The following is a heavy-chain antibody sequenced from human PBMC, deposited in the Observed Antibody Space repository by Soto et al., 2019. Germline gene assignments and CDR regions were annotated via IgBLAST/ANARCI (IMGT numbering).Heavy chain of an antibody. V-gene: IGHV4-59*01. D-gene: IGHD3-3*01. J-gene: IGHJ2*01. CDR3: ARLAYYNFWSGYSQYFDR. CDR2: IYYSGST. CDR1: GGSISSYY. Sequence: QVQLQESGPGLVKPSETLSLTCTVSGGSISSYYWSWIRQPPGKGLEWIGYIYYSGSTNYNPSLKGRVTISVDTSKNQFSLKLSYVSAAYTSVYYWARLAYYNFWSGYSQYFDRWGRGTLVTFSS.